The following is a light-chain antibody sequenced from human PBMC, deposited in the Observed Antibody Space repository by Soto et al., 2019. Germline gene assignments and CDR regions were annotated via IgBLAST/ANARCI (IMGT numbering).Light chain of an antibody. CDR1: QRVSSY. V-gene: IGKV3-11*01. CDR2: DAS. CDR3: QQRSNWLFT. J-gene: IGKJ3*01. Sequence: EIVLTQSPATLSLSPWERATLSCRASQRVSSYLAWYQQKPGQAPRLLIYDASNRATGIPARFSGSGSGTDFTLTISSLEPEDFAVYYCQQRSNWLFTFGPGTKVDIK.